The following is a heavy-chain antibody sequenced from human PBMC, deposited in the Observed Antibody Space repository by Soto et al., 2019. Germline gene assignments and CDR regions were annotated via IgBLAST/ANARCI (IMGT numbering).Heavy chain of an antibody. CDR1: SGSISDFY. CDR2: TLYNERDYSVST. Sequence: SETLSLTCTVSSGSISDFYWSWIRQPPGKGLEWIGYTLYNERDYSVSTSYNPSLKSRVTMSVDTSENQFSLKVRSVTAADTAVYYCARGLFWSGYFNWLDPWGPGTMLTVYS. V-gene: IGHV4-59*01. CDR3: ARGLFWSGYFNWLDP. D-gene: IGHD3-3*01. J-gene: IGHJ5*02.